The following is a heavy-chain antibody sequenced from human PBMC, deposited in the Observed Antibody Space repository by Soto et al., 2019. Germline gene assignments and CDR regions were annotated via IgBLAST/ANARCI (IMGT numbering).Heavy chain of an antibody. J-gene: IGHJ4*02. CDR2: IWYDGSNK. CDR3: ARGGLTDYFDY. V-gene: IGHV3-33*01. D-gene: IGHD2-21*02. CDR1: GFTFSSDG. Sequence: QVQLVESGGGVVQPGRSLRLSCAASGFTFSSDGMHWVRQARGKGLEWVAVIWYDGSNKYYADSVKGRFPISRDNSTNTLYLQMNSLRAEDTAVYYCARGGLTDYFDYWGQGTLVTVSS.